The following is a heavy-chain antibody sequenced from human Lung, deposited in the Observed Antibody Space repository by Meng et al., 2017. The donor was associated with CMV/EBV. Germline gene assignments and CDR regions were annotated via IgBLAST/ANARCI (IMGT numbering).Heavy chain of an antibody. Sequence: GESXKISXAASGFTVSSNYMSWVRQAPGKGLEWVSVIYSGGSTYYADSVKGRFTISRDNPKNTLYLQMNSLRAEDTAVYYCASTPQRRTTYNDYWGQGTLVTVSS. V-gene: IGHV3-53*01. D-gene: IGHD2/OR15-2a*01. CDR3: ASTPQRRTTYNDY. J-gene: IGHJ4*02. CDR2: IYSGGST. CDR1: GFTVSSNY.